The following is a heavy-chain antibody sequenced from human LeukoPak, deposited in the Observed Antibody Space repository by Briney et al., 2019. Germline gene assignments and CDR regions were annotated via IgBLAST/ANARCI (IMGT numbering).Heavy chain of an antibody. CDR2: ISGPAGSW. CDR3: AKKVGLVSAPLYYFDV. D-gene: IGHD5/OR15-5a*01. J-gene: IGHJ4*02. Sequence: GGSLRLSCAASGFTFSSYAMSWVRQAPGKGLEWVSAISGPAGSWDYADSVKGRFTISRDNSKNTLFLQMNSLRADDTAIYYCAKKVGLVSAPLYYFDVWGQGTLVTVSS. CDR1: GFTFSSYA. V-gene: IGHV3-23*01.